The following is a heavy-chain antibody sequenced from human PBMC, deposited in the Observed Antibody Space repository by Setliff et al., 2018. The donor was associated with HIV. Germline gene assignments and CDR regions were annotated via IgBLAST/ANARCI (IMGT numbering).Heavy chain of an antibody. V-gene: IGHV1-69*13. CDR3: AREGNSGSYLVY. CDR2: IIPIFGTA. D-gene: IGHD1-26*01. J-gene: IGHJ4*02. CDR1: GGTFSSYA. Sequence: GASVKVSCKASGGTFSSYAISWVRQAPGQGLEWMGGIIPIFGTANYAQKFQGRVTITADESTSTAYMELSSLRSEDTAVYYCAREGNSGSYLVYWGQGTLVTVSS.